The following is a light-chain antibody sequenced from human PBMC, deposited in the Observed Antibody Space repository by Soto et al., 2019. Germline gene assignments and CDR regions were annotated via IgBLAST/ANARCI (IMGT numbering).Light chain of an antibody. J-gene: IGLJ2*01. V-gene: IGLV2-14*01. CDR1: SSDIGRYNY. Sequence: QSVLTQPASVSGSPGQSITISCTGTSSDIGRYNYVSWYQQHPGGAPRLMIYEVNNRPTGVSDRFSGSKSGNTASLTISGLQAADEGDYYCCSYTRASTLLFGGGTKLTVL. CDR3: CSYTRASTLL. CDR2: EVN.